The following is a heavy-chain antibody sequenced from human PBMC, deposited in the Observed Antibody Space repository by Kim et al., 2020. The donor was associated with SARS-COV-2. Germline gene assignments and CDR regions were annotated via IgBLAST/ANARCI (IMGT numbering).Heavy chain of an antibody. CDR3: AKGVNWDISQQLVYFGMDV. Sequence: GGSLRLSCAASGFTFSSYAMHWVRQAPGKGLEWVAIISYDGGNKYYADSVKGRFTISRDNFKNTLYLQMNSLRAEDTAVYYCAKGVNWDISQQLVYFGMDVWGQGTTVTVSS. CDR2: ISYDGGNK. V-gene: IGHV3-30*18. D-gene: IGHD1-1*01. J-gene: IGHJ6*02. CDR1: GFTFSSYA.